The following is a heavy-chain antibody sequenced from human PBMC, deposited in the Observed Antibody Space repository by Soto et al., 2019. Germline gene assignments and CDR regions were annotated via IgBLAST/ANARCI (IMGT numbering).Heavy chain of an antibody. Sequence: ASVKVSCKASGYTFTSYGISWVRQAPGQGLEWMGWISAYNGNTNYAQKLQGRVTMTTDTSTSTAYMELRSLRSDDTAVYYCARDPVYGDYVSGFDYWGQGTLVTVSS. CDR1: GYTFTSYG. D-gene: IGHD4-17*01. CDR2: ISAYNGNT. V-gene: IGHV1-18*01. CDR3: ARDPVYGDYVSGFDY. J-gene: IGHJ4*02.